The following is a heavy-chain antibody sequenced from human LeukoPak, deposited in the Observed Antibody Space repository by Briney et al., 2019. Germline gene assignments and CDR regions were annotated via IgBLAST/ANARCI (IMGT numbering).Heavy chain of an antibody. CDR1: GDSISSYY. Sequence: SETLSLTCTVSGDSISSYYWSWIRQSAGKGLEWIGRIYSSGSTNYNPSLKSRVTISVDTSKNQFSLKLSSVTAADTAVYYCARGSIADDAFDIWGQGTMVTVSS. CDR2: IYSSGST. J-gene: IGHJ3*02. CDR3: ARGSIADDAFDI. V-gene: IGHV4-4*07. D-gene: IGHD6-13*01.